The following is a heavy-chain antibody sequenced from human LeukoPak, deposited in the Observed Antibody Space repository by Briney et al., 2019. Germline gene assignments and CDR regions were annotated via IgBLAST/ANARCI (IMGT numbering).Heavy chain of an antibody. J-gene: IGHJ4*02. D-gene: IGHD6-13*01. Sequence: GASVKVSCKASGYTFTSYGISWVRQAPGQGLEWMGWISAYNGNTNYAQKLQGRVTMTTDTSTSTAYMELRSLRSDDTAVYYCARDNGAAAASTETFDYWGQGTLVTVSA. V-gene: IGHV1-18*01. CDR2: ISAYNGNT. CDR1: GYTFTSYG. CDR3: ARDNGAAAASTETFDY.